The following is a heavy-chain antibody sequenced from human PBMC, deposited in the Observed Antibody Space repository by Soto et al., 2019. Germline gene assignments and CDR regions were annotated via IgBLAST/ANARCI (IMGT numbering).Heavy chain of an antibody. CDR2: ISAHNGNT. Sequence: QVHLVQSGAEVKKPGASVKVSCKASGYTFTSYGITWVRQAPGQGLEWMGRISAHNGNTDYAQKLQGRVIVPRDTSTSTAYMELRSLRSDDTAVYYCARGRYGDYWGQGALVTVSS. CDR3: ARGRYGDY. V-gene: IGHV1-18*01. J-gene: IGHJ4*02. CDR1: GYTFTSYG. D-gene: IGHD1-1*01.